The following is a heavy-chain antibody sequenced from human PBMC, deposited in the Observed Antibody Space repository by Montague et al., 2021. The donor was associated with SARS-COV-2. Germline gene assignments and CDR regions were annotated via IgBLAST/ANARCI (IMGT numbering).Heavy chain of an antibody. CDR2: ISYDGSNK. V-gene: IGHV3-30*04. Sequence: SLRLSCAASGFIFSNFAFHLFRQAPVKGLEWVAVISYDGSNKYYSDSVKGRFTISRDNSKNTLYLQMNSLRAEDTAVYYCASSRYSYGSAYYYYYGMDVWGQGTTVTVSS. CDR3: ASSRYSYGSAYYYYYGMDV. CDR1: GFIFSNFA. J-gene: IGHJ6*02. D-gene: IGHD5-18*01.